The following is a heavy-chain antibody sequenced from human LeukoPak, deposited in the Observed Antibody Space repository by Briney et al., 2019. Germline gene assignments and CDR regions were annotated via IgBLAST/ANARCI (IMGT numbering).Heavy chain of an antibody. Sequence: GSLRLSCAASGFTFSSYGMHWVRQAPGKGLEWVAVISYDGSNKYYADSVKGRFTISRDNSKNTLYLQMNSLRAEDTAVYYCAKDNYCSGGSCSSHWFDPWGQGTLVTVSS. CDR1: GFTFSSYG. V-gene: IGHV3-30*18. J-gene: IGHJ5*02. D-gene: IGHD2-15*01. CDR3: AKDNYCSGGSCSSHWFDP. CDR2: ISYDGSNK.